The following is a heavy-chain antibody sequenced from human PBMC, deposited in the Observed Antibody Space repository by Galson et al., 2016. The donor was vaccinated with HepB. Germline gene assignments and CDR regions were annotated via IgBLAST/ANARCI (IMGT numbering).Heavy chain of an antibody. V-gene: IGHV3-23*01. D-gene: IGHD3-16*01. Sequence: SLRLSCAASGFSFSNSGMSWVRKAPGRGLEWVPAITRSGDATHYADFVKGRFTISRDNSKNTLYLYMNNLTAGDTAIYYCGKHGGFDYWGQGALVTVSS. CDR1: GFSFSNSG. CDR2: ITRSGDAT. J-gene: IGHJ4*02. CDR3: GKHGGFDY.